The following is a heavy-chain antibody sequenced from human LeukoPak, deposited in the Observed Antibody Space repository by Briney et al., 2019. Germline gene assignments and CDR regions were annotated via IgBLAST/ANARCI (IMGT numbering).Heavy chain of an antibody. V-gene: IGHV3-30*02. CDR3: ARCTTGRTFGSLREIKRSREIDY. CDR1: GFTFSNYG. J-gene: IGHJ4*02. CDR2: IRYDGNNK. D-gene: IGHD1-1*01. Sequence: PGGSLRLSCGASGFTFSNYGMLWVRQAPGKGLEWVAFIRYDGNNKLYADSMKGQFTISRDNSKNTLYLHINSLRVEDTAVYYCARCTTGRTFGSLREIKRSREIDYWGQGTLVTVSS.